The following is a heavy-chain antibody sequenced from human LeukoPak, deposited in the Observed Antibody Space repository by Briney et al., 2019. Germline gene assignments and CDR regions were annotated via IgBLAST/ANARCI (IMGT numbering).Heavy chain of an antibody. CDR1: GYTFTGYG. J-gene: IGHJ4*02. Sequence: ASVKVSCKASGYTFTGYGISWVRQTPGQGLEWMGWISAYSFTPNYAQKFQGRVTMTTDTSTSAAYIDLRSLRSDDTAMYYCAREGGYSGYMNDYWGQGTLVTVSS. V-gene: IGHV1-18*01. CDR3: AREGGYSGYMNDY. D-gene: IGHD5-12*01. CDR2: ISAYSFTP.